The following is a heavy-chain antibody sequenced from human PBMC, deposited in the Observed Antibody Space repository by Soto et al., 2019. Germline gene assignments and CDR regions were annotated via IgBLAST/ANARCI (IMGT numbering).Heavy chain of an antibody. J-gene: IGHJ6*02. Sequence: ASVKVSCKASGYTFTSYGISWVRQAPGQGLEWMGWISAYNGNTNYAQKVQGRVTMTTDTSTSTAYMELRSLRSDDTAVYYCARDGQWLARRYYYGLDLWGQGTTVTVSS. V-gene: IGHV1-18*01. CDR2: ISAYNGNT. CDR1: GYTFTSYG. D-gene: IGHD6-19*01. CDR3: ARDGQWLARRYYYGLDL.